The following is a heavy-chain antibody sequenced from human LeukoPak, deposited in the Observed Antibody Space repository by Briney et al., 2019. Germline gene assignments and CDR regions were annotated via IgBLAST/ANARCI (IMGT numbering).Heavy chain of an antibody. V-gene: IGHV1-18*01. J-gene: IGHJ6*03. CDR3: ARDSSGYYNYHYYMDG. CDR2: ISAYNGNT. D-gene: IGHD3-22*01. CDR1: GYTFTSYG. Sequence: ASVKVSCKASGYTFTSYGISWVRQAPGQGLEWMGWISAYNGNTNYAQKLQGRVTMTTDTSTSTAYMELRSLRSDDTAVYYCARDSSGYYNYHYYMDGWGKGTTVTVSS.